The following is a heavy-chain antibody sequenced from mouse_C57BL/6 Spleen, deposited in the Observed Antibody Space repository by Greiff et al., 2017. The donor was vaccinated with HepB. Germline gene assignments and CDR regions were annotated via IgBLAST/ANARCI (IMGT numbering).Heavy chain of an antibody. V-gene: IGHV5-4*01. CDR3: ARDKGITTVCFDY. J-gene: IGHJ2*01. D-gene: IGHD1-1*01. Sequence: EVMLVESGGGLVKPGGSLKLSCAASGFTFSSYAMSWVRQTPEKRLEWVATISDGGSYTYYPDNVKGRFTISRDNAKNNLYLQMSHLKSEDTAMYYCARDKGITTVCFDYWGQGTTLTVSS. CDR2: ISDGGSYT. CDR1: GFTFSSYA.